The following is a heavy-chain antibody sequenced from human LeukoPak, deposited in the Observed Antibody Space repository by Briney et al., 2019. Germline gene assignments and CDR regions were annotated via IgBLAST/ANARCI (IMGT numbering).Heavy chain of an antibody. CDR3: ARLADCSSTSCFIDPFYYYGMDV. CDR2: ISAGNGNT. V-gene: IGHV1-3*01. Sequence: ASVKVSCKASGYTFTSYAMHWVRQAPGQRLEWMGWISAGNGNTKYSQKFQGRVTITRDTSASTAYMELSSLRSEDTAVYYCARLADCSSTSCFIDPFYYYGMDVWGQGTTVTVSS. D-gene: IGHD2-2*01. CDR1: GYTFTSYA. J-gene: IGHJ6*02.